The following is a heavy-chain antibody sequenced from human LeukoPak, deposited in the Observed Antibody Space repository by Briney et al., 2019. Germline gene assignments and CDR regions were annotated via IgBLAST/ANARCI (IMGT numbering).Heavy chain of an antibody. J-gene: IGHJ4*02. Sequence: GRSLRLSCAASGFTFDDYAMHWVRQAPGKGLECVSGISWNSGSIGYADSVKGRFIISRDNAKNSLYLQMNSLRAEDMALYYCARDPRSDFWSGYPPSLFDYWGQGTLVTVSS. D-gene: IGHD3-3*01. V-gene: IGHV3-9*03. CDR1: GFTFDDYA. CDR3: ARDPRSDFWSGYPPSLFDY. CDR2: ISWNSGSI.